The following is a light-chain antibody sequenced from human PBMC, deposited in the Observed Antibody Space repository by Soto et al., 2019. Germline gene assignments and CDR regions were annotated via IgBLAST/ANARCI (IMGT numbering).Light chain of an antibody. CDR1: QSISSY. CDR3: QQSYSTPRT. V-gene: IGKV1-39*01. J-gene: IGKJ1*01. Sequence: DIQMTQSPSSLSASVGDRVTITCRASQSISSYLNWYQQNPGKAPKLLIYAASSLQSGVPSRFSGSGSGTDFTLAISSLQPEDFATYDCQQSYSTPRTFGQGTKVEIK. CDR2: AAS.